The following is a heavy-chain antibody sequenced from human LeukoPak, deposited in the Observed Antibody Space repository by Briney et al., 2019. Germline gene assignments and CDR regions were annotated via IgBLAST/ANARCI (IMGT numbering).Heavy chain of an antibody. V-gene: IGHV4-59*01. D-gene: IGHD6-19*01. CDR1: GGSISSYY. CDR2: IYYSGST. J-gene: IGHJ6*03. CDR3: ARVVGGGGWSYYYYYYMDV. Sequence: PSETLSLTCTVSGGSISSYYWSWIRQPPGKGLEWIGYIYYSGSTNYNPSLKSRVTISVDTSKNQFSLKLSSVTAADTAVYYCARVVGGGGWSYYYYYYMDVWGKGTTVTVSS.